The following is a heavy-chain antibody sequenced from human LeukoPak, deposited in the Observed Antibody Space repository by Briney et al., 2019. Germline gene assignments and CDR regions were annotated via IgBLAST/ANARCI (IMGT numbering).Heavy chain of an antibody. CDR3: ARDLKLDGSSGYYAFDI. Sequence: GSLRLSCVASGLNFSNYWMIWIRQPPGKGLEWIGYDYYSGSSNYNPSLKSRVTISVDTSKNQFSLKMSSVTAADTAVYYCARDLKLDGSSGYYAFDIWGQGTMVTVSS. D-gene: IGHD3-22*01. CDR2: DYYSGSS. CDR1: GLNFSNYW. J-gene: IGHJ3*02. V-gene: IGHV4-59*01.